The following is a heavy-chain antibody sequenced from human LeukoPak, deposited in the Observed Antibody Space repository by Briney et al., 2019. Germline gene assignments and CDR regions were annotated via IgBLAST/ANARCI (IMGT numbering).Heavy chain of an antibody. CDR1: GCTFSSYS. Sequence: PGGSLRLSCAASGCTFSSYSMNWVRQAPGKGLEWVSSISSSSSYIYYADSVKGRFTISRDNAKNSLYLQMNSLRAEDTAVYYCARSGYSGYDPKYYFDYWGQGTLVTVSS. CDR3: ARSGYSGYDPKYYFDY. J-gene: IGHJ4*02. D-gene: IGHD5-12*01. V-gene: IGHV3-21*01. CDR2: ISSSSSYI.